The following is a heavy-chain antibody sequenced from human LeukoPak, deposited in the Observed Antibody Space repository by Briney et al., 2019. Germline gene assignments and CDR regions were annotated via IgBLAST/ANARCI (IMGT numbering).Heavy chain of an antibody. Sequence: ASVKVSCKTSGYTFTSYYFHWVRQAPGQGLEWMGIINPSGGSTSYAQKFQGRVTMTRDTSTSTVYMELSSLSSEDTAVYYCARALYCSGSSCYSSASDYWGQGTLVTVS. J-gene: IGHJ4*02. CDR2: INPSGGST. V-gene: IGHV1-46*01. CDR1: GYTFTSYY. D-gene: IGHD2-15*01. CDR3: ARALYCSGSSCYSSASDY.